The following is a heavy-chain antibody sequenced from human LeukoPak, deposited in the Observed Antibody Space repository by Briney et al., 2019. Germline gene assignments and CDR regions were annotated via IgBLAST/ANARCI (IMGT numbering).Heavy chain of an antibody. CDR2: IYTSGST. D-gene: IGHD6-13*01. V-gene: IGHV4-61*02. CDR3: ARRLGVAASAYDY. CDR1: GGSISSGSYY. Sequence: PSQTLSLTCTVSGGSISSGSYYWSWIRQPAGKGLEWIGRIYTSGSTNYNPSLKSRVTISVDTSKNQFSLKLSSVTAADTAVYYCARRLGVAASAYDYWGQGAVVTVSS. J-gene: IGHJ4*02.